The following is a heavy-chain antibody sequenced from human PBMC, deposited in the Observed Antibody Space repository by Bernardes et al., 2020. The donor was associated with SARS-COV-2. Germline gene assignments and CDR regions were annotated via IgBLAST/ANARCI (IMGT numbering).Heavy chain of an antibody. CDR3: AKALGRITMIVVVTSDAFDI. CDR1: GFTFTKYD. J-gene: IGHJ3*02. V-gene: IGHV3-23*01. CDR2: ISGSGGST. Sequence: GGSLRLSFAASGFTFTKYDMSWVRQAPGKGLEWVSGISGSGGSTYYADSVKGRFTISRDNSKNTLYLQMNSLRAEDTAVYYCAKALGRITMIVVVTSDAFDIWGQGTMVTVSS. D-gene: IGHD3-22*01.